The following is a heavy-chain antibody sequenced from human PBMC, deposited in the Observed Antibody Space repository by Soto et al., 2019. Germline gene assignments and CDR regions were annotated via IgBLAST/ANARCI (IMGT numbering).Heavy chain of an antibody. V-gene: IGHV1-69*12. CDR2: IIPIFGTA. CDR1: GGTVSSYA. J-gene: IGHJ6*02. CDR3: ARSGARPGDYYYGMDV. Sequence: QVQLVQSGAEVKKPGSSVKVSCKASGGTVSSYAISWVRQAPGQGLEWMGGIIPIFGTADYAQKFQGRVTITADESTSTAYRELSSLRSEYTAMYYCARSGARPGDYYYGMDVWGQGTTVTVSS. D-gene: IGHD3-10*01.